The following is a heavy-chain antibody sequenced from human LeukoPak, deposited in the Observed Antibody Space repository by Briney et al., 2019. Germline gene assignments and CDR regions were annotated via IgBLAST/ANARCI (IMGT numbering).Heavy chain of an antibody. J-gene: IGHJ6*03. Sequence: GGSLRLSCAASGITFSSYAMSWVRQAPGKGLEWVANIKQDGSEKYYVDSVKGRFTISRDNAKNSLYLQMNSLRAEDTAVYYCARAPPPCSGGSCYSGRYYYYYYYMDVWGKGTTVTVSS. CDR3: ARAPPPCSGGSCYSGRYYYYYYYMDV. V-gene: IGHV3-7*01. D-gene: IGHD2-15*01. CDR1: GITFSSYA. CDR2: IKQDGSEK.